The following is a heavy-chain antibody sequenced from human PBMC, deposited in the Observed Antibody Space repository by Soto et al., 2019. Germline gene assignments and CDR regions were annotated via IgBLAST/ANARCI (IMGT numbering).Heavy chain of an antibody. CDR3: ARDGAPIVGATRSNPVY. J-gene: IGHJ4*02. Sequence: QVQLVQSGAEVKKPGASVKVSCQASGYTFTSYGISWVRQAPGQGLEWMGWISAYNGNTNYAQKLQGRVTMTPATSTSRANMELRSLRSAVTAVYYCARDGAPIVGATRSNPVYWGQGTLVTVSS. D-gene: IGHD1-26*01. CDR2: ISAYNGNT. V-gene: IGHV1-18*04. CDR1: GYTFTSYG.